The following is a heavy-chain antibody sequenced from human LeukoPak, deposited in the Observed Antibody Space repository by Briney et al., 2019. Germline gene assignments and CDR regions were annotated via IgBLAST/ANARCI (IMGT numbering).Heavy chain of an antibody. J-gene: IGHJ4*02. CDR1: GYSISSGHY. CDR2: IYHSGST. CDR3: ARGIQLWFDY. Sequence: SETLSLTCAVSGYSISSGHYWGWIRQPQGKGLEWIGNIYHSGSTYYNPSLKSRVTISVDTSKNQFSLKLSSVTAADTAVYYCARGIQLWFDYWSQGTLVSVSS. V-gene: IGHV4-38-2*01. D-gene: IGHD5-18*01.